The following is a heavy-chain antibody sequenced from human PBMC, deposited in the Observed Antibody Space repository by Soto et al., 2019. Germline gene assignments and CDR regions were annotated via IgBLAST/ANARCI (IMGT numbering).Heavy chain of an antibody. V-gene: IGHV1-69*13. CDR3: ARDSPRPYDFWSGYHLDWRPYYFDY. CDR1: ADTFTSYY. CDR2: IIPIFGTA. Sequence: SVKVSCKAPADTFTSYYIHWVRQAPGQGLEWMGGIIPIFGTANYAQKFQGRVTITADESTSTAYMELSSLRSEDTAVYYCARDSPRPYDFWSGYHLDWRPYYFDYWGQGTLVTVSS. J-gene: IGHJ4*02. D-gene: IGHD3-3*01.